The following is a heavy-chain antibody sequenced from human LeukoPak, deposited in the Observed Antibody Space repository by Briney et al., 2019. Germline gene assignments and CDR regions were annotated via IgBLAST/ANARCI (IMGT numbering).Heavy chain of an antibody. V-gene: IGHV4-34*01. CDR1: GGSFSGYY. J-gene: IGHJ3*02. Sequence: SETLSLTCAVYGGSFSGYYWSWIRQPPGKGLEWIGEINHSGSTNYNPSLKSRVTISVDTSKNQFSLKLSSVTAADTAVYYCARGPYYDSSGYKIWGQGTMVTVSS. CDR3: ARGPYYDSSGYKI. D-gene: IGHD3-22*01. CDR2: INHSGST.